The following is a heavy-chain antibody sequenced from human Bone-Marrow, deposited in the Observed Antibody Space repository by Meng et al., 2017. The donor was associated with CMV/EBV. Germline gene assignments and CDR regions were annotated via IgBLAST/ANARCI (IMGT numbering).Heavy chain of an antibody. Sequence: GGSLRLSCAASGFTFSCYWMHWVRQVPGKGLVWVSRINSDGSSTSYADSVKGRVTISRDTLYLQMNSLRAEDTAVYYCARDKAHYDHRGDYGMDVWGKGATVTVSS. CDR2: INSDGSST. V-gene: IGHV3-74*01. CDR3: ARDKAHYDHRGDYGMDV. CDR1: GFTFSCYW. D-gene: IGHD3-3*01. J-gene: IGHJ6*04.